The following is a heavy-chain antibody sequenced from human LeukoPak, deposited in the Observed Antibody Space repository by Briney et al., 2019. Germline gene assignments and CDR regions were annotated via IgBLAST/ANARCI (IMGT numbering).Heavy chain of an antibody. CDR3: ARERPSMGYFDY. V-gene: IGHV3-30-3*01. Sequence: QPGRSLRLSCAASGFTFSSYAMHWVRQAPGKGLEWVALISYDGSIKYYADSVKGRFTFSRDNSKDTLYLQMNSLRAEDTAVYYCARERPSMGYFDYWGQGTLVTVSS. CDR1: GFTFSSYA. J-gene: IGHJ4*02. CDR2: ISYDGSIK. D-gene: IGHD2/OR15-2a*01.